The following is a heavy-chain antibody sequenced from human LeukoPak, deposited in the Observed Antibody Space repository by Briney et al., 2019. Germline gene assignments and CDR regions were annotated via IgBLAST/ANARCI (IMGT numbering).Heavy chain of an antibody. V-gene: IGHV4-38-2*02. Sequence: SETLSLTCTVSGYSISSGYFWGWIRQPPGKGLEWIGTIYNSGSTYYNASLESRVTISVDTSKNQFSLKLSSVTAADTAVYYCARRAGAYSHPYDYWGQGTLVTVSS. J-gene: IGHJ4*02. CDR1: GYSISSGYF. D-gene: IGHD4/OR15-4a*01. CDR2: IYNSGST. CDR3: ARRAGAYSHPYDY.